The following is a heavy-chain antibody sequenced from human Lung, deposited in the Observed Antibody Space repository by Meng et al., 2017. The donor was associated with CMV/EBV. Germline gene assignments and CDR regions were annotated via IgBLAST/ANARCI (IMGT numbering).Heavy chain of an antibody. CDR3: ATDCTFGSRSHTGYYSYYYGMGV. Sequence: GESXKISXAASGFTFSGYWMTWVRQAPGKGLEWVANIKQDGSEEYYVDSVKGRFTISRDNAKNTLYLQMNSLRAEDTAVYYCATDCTFGSRSHTGYYSYYYGMGVWCQGTAVTVSS. CDR2: IKQDGSEE. D-gene: IGHD2-15*01. CDR1: GFTFSGYW. J-gene: IGHJ6*02. V-gene: IGHV3-7*01.